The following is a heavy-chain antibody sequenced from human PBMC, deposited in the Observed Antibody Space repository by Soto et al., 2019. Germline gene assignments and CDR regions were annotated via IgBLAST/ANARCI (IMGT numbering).Heavy chain of an antibody. CDR3: ARDRITTRGDAFDL. D-gene: IGHD3-3*01. CDR1: GGTFSTYI. Sequence: QVQLVQSGAEVRKPGSSVKVSCKAPGGTFSTYIISWVRQAPGQGLEWMGRIIPIPDITNYAQKFQCGVTVTADRSTSTAYMELTSLKSEDTAVYYCARDRITTRGDAFDLWGQGTRVTVSS. J-gene: IGHJ3*01. CDR2: IIPIPDIT. V-gene: IGHV1-69*08.